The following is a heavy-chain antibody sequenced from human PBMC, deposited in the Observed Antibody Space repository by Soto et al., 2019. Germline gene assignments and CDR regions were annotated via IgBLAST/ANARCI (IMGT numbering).Heavy chain of an antibody. CDR1: GGSISSYY. Sequence: SETLSLTCTVSGGSISSYYWSWIRQPPGKGLEGIGYIYYSGSTNYNPSLKSRVTISVDTSKNQFSLKLSSVTAADTAVYYCARGRGNWGYYYYYYMDVWGKGTTVTVSS. CDR2: IYYSGST. D-gene: IGHD7-27*01. V-gene: IGHV4-59*01. CDR3: ARGRGNWGYYYYYYMDV. J-gene: IGHJ6*03.